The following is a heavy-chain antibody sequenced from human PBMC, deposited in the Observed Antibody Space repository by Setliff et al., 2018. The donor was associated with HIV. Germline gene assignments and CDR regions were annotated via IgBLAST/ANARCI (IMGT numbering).Heavy chain of an antibody. V-gene: IGHV4-59*11. D-gene: IGHD3-3*01. J-gene: IGHJ4*02. Sequence: PSETLSLTCTVSGGSISSHYWSWIRLPPGKGLEWIGTIYYNGNTNYNPSLKSRVTILADMSKNHFSLNLDSVTAADTAMYYCAKYDNFWSGYVNWGQGTLVTVSS. CDR1: GGSISSHY. CDR3: AKYDNFWSGYVN. CDR2: IYYNGNT.